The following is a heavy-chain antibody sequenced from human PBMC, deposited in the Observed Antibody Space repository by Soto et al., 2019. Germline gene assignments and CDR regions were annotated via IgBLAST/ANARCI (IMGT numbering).Heavy chain of an antibody. CDR3: ARDSSTVAPNWFDP. CDR1: GYTFTSYG. Sequence: GASVKVSCKASGYTFTSYGISWVRQAPGQGLEWMGWISAYNGNTNYAQKLQGRVTMTTDTSTSTAYMELRSLRSDDTAVYYCARDSSTVAPNWFDPWGQGTLVTAPQ. CDR2: ISAYNGNT. J-gene: IGHJ5*02. V-gene: IGHV1-18*01. D-gene: IGHD6-19*01.